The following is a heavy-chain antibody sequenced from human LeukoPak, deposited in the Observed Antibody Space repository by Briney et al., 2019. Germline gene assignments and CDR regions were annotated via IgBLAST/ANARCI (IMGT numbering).Heavy chain of an antibody. D-gene: IGHD4-17*01. CDR2: IIPIFDTA. V-gene: IGHV1-69*01. J-gene: IGHJ4*02. CDR1: GGTFSSYA. CDR3: ARAQPYDYGDYHFDY. Sequence: SVKVSCKASGGTFSSYAISWVRQAPGQGLEWMGGIIPIFDTANYAQKFQGRVTITADESTSTAYMELSSLRSEDTAVYYCARAQPYDYGDYHFDYWGQGTLVTVSS.